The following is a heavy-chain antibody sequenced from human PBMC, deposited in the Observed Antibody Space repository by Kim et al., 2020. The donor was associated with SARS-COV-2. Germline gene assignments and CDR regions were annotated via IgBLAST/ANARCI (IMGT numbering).Heavy chain of an antibody. J-gene: IGHJ4*02. Sequence: GGSLRLSCAASGFTFSSTGMHWVRQAPGKGLEWVSFIWYNGNKKYYIDSVKDRFTISRDNSRNTIYLQMNSLRAEDTAVYYCAKGGTTGYNLSPYVDSWGQGIMVTVSS. D-gene: IGHD1-1*01. CDR3: AKGGTTGYNLSPYVDS. CDR2: IWYNGNKK. V-gene: IGHV3-30*02. CDR1: GFTFSSTG.